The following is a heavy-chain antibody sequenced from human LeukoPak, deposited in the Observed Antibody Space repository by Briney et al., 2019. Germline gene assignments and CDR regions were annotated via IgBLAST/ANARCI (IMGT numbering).Heavy chain of an antibody. J-gene: IGHJ5*02. CDR3: ARDRSPGWFGP. CDR1: GGSISSSSYYW. CDR2: INSDGTSA. V-gene: IGHV3-74*01. Sequence: PSETLSLTCTVSGGSISSSSYYWMHWVRQAPGKGLVWVSRINSDGTSASYVDSVEGRFTISRDNAKNTLYLQMNSLRAEDTAVYYCARDRSPGWFGPWGQGTLVTVSS.